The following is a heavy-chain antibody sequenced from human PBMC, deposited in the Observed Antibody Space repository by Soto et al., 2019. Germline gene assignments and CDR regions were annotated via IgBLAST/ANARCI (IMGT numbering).Heavy chain of an antibody. CDR1: GFTFRNYG. J-gene: IGHJ6*03. Sequence: QVQLVESGGGVVQPGRSLRLSCAASGFTFRNYGVHWVRQVPGKGLEWVAAIFHDGSDKEYADSVKGRFTISRNNSNNTLYLQMNSLRAEDTAVYYCAKDWRFDLYYYMDVWGKGTTVTVSS. CDR2: IFHDGSDK. CDR3: AKDWRFDLYYYMDV. D-gene: IGHD3-3*01. V-gene: IGHV3-30*18.